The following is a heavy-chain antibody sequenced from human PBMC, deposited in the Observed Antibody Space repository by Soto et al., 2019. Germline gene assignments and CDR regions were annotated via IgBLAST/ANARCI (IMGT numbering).Heavy chain of an antibody. CDR3: AREKDGGSYRYTVCDY. V-gene: IGHV1-69*01. J-gene: IGHJ4*02. Sequence: QVQLVQSGAEVKKPGSSVKVSCKASGGTFSSYAISWVRQAPGPGLEWLGGIIPIFGTANYAQKFQGRVTITADETTSTAYMELSSLRSEDTAVYYGAREKDGGSYRYTVCDYWGQGTLVTVAS. CDR1: GGTFSSYA. D-gene: IGHD3-16*02. CDR2: IIPIFGTA.